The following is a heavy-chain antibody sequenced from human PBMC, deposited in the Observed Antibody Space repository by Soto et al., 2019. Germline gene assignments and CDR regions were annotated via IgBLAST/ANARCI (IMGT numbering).Heavy chain of an antibody. CDR2: ISCDGSNK. D-gene: IGHD3-10*01. CDR3: VGGQYYFDY. Sequence: QVQLVESGGGVVQPGRSLRLSCAASGFPFTTYGMHWVREGPGKGLEWVAVISCDGSNKFYADSVKGRFTISRDNSKNTLYLQMTSLRPEDTALYYCVGGQYYFDYRGQGTLVTVSS. J-gene: IGHJ4*02. V-gene: IGHV3-30*03. CDR1: GFPFTTYG.